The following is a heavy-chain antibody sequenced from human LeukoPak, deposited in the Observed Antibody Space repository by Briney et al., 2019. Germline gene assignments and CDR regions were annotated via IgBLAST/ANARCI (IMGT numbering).Heavy chain of an antibody. V-gene: IGHV3-7*01. CDR1: GFTFSSYW. D-gene: IGHD5-12*01. Sequence: GGSLRLSCAASGFTFSSYWMSWVRQAPGKGLEWVANIKQDGSEKYYVDSVKGRFTISRDNAKNSLYLQMNSLRAEDTAVYYCARDRDSGYDWASGMDVWGQGTTVTVSS. J-gene: IGHJ6*02. CDR2: IKQDGSEK. CDR3: ARDRDSGYDWASGMDV.